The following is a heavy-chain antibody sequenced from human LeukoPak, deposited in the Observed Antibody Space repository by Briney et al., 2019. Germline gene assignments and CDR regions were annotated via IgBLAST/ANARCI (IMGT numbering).Heavy chain of an antibody. J-gene: IGHJ6*02. D-gene: IGHD3-3*01. V-gene: IGHV4-34*01. CDR1: GGSFSGYY. CDR3: ARSPYTYYDFWSGWRDYGMDV. Sequence: SETLSLTCAVYGGSFSGYYWSWIRQPPGKGLEWIGEINHSGSTNYNPSLKSRVTISVDTSKNQLSLKLSSVTAADTAVYYCARSPYTYYDFWSGWRDYGMDVWGQGTTVTVSS. CDR2: INHSGST.